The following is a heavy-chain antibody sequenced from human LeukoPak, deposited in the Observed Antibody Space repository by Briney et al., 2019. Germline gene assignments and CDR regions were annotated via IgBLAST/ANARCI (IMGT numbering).Heavy chain of an antibody. CDR2: ISAYNGNT. J-gene: IGHJ4*02. Sequence: RASVKVSCKASGGTFSSYAISWVRQAPGQGLEWMGWISAYNGNTNYAQKLQGRVTMTTDTSTNTAYMELRSLRSDDTAVYYCARFGGYSSSSWYAFDYWGQGTLVTVSS. CDR3: ARFGGYSSSSWYAFDY. CDR1: GGTFSSYA. V-gene: IGHV1-18*01. D-gene: IGHD6-13*01.